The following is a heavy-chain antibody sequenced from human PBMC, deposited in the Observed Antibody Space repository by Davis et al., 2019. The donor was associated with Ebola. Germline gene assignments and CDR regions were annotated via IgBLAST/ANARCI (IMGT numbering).Heavy chain of an antibody. D-gene: IGHD3-10*01. J-gene: IGHJ4*02. CDR2: IIPIFGTA. CDR1: GGTFISYA. Sequence: SVKVSCKASGGTFISYAISWVRHAPGQRLEWMGGIIPIFGTANYAQKFQGRATITADESTSTAYMELRSLRSDDTAVYYCARGITMVRSDVWFDYWGQGTLVTVSS. V-gene: IGHV1-69*13. CDR3: ARGITMVRSDVWFDY.